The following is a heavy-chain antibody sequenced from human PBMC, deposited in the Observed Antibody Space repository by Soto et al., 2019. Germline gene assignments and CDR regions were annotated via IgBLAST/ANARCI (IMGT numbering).Heavy chain of an antibody. CDR2: ISPMFGAA. J-gene: IGHJ4*02. Sequence: QVQLVQSGAEMKKPGSSVKVSCHSYGGTFNPYAMNWVRQAPGQGPEWMGDISPMFGAANYAPKFQGRVTITADESTGTSYMQLSSLTSEDTALYFCAREVQVHTPAFVYWGQGTLVTVSS. CDR1: GGTFNPYA. V-gene: IGHV1-69*19. D-gene: IGHD3-10*01. CDR3: AREVQVHTPAFVY.